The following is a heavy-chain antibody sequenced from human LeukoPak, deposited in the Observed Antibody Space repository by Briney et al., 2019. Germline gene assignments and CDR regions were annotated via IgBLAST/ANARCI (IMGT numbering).Heavy chain of an antibody. CDR3: ARRRGIYCSSTSCRTIDY. CDR2: INHSGST. CDR1: GGSFSGYY. Sequence: SGTLSLTCAVYGGSFSGYYWSWIRQPPGKGLEWIGEINHSGSTNYNPSLKSRVTISVDTSKNQFSLKLSSVTAADTAVYYCARRRGIYCSSTSCRTIDYWGQGTLVTVSS. D-gene: IGHD2-2*01. J-gene: IGHJ4*02. V-gene: IGHV4-34*01.